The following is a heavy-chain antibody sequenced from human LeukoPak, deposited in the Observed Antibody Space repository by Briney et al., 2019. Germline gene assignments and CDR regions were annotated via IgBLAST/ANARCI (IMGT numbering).Heavy chain of an antibody. CDR2: ISSSSSYI. CDR3: ARVIIRGGLDY. Sequence: GGSLRLPCAASGFTFSSYSMNWVRQAPGKGLEWVSSISSSSSYIYYADSVKGRFTISRDNAKNSLYLQMNSLRAEDTAVYYCARVIIRGGLDYWGQGTLVTVSS. D-gene: IGHD2-15*01. J-gene: IGHJ4*02. V-gene: IGHV3-21*01. CDR1: GFTFSSYS.